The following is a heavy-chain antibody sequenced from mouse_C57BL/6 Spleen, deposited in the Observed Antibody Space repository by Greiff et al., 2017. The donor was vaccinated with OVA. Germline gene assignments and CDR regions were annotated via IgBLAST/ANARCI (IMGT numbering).Heavy chain of an antibody. J-gene: IGHJ3*01. Sequence: QVHVKQSGPELVKPGASVKISCKASGYAFSSSWMNWVKQRPGKGLEWIGRIYPGDGDTNYNGTVKGRATLTADKSSSTAYMQLSSLTSEDSAVYFCSNYDYDPAWFAYWGQGTLVTVSA. CDR2: IYPGDGDT. CDR3: SNYDYDPAWFAY. V-gene: IGHV1-82*01. CDR1: GYAFSSSW. D-gene: IGHD2-4*01.